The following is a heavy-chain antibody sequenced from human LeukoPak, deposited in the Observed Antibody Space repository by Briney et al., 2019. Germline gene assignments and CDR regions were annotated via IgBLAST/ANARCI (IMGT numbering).Heavy chain of an antibody. CDR1: RFTFSSYG. D-gene: IGHD3-16*01. CDR2: ISPSGGIT. Sequence: PGGSLRLSCAASRFTFSSYGMSWVRQAPGKGLEWVSGISPSGGITYYTDSVKGRFTISRDNSKHTVSLQMHSLRGEDTAVYYCAKDEAWGRYKDWGQGTLVTVSS. V-gene: IGHV3-23*01. CDR3: AKDEAWGRYKD. J-gene: IGHJ1*01.